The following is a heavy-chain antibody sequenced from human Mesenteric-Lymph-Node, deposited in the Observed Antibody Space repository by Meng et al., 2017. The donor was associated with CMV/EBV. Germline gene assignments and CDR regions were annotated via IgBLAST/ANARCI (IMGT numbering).Heavy chain of an antibody. V-gene: IGHV6-1*01. CDR2: TYYRSKWYN. J-gene: IGHJ4*02. Sequence: SGDHVSSNTAGWNWIRQTPSRGLEWLGRTYYRSKWYNDYAVSVKGRVTINPDTSKNQFSLQLNSVTPEDTAVYFCARDETERSNFDYWGQGTLVTVSS. CDR1: GDHVSSNTAG. CDR3: ARDETERSNFDY. D-gene: IGHD5-24*01.